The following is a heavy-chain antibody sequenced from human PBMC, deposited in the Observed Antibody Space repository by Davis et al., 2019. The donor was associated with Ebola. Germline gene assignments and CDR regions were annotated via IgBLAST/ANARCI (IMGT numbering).Heavy chain of an antibody. V-gene: IGHV3-7*01. Sequence: GESLKISCAASGFTFSTYVIFWVRQAPGKGLEWVANIKQDGSEKYYVDSVKGRFTISRDNAKNSLYLQMNSLRAEDTAVYYCATDSGDAFDIWGQGTMVTVSS. CDR3: ATDSGDAFDI. CDR2: IKQDGSEK. CDR1: GFTFSTYV. D-gene: IGHD3-22*01. J-gene: IGHJ3*02.